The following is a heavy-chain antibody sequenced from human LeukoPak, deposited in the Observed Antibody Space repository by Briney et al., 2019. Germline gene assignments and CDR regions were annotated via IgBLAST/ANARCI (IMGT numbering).Heavy chain of an antibody. CDR1: GFTFSNYW. V-gene: IGHV3-7*01. J-gene: IGHJ6*02. CDR2: IKQDGSEK. Sequence: GGSLRLSCAASGFTFSNYWMCWVRQAPGKGLEWVANIKQDGSEKCYVDSVKGRFTISRDNAKNSLYLQMNSLRAEDTAVYYCARDRWELLSNSYHYCGLDVWGQGTTVTVSS. CDR3: ARDRWELLSNSYHYCGLDV. D-gene: IGHD2-15*01.